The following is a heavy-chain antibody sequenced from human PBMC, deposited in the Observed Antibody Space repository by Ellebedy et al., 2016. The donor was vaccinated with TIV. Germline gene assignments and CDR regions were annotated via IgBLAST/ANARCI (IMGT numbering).Heavy chain of an antibody. J-gene: IGHJ4*02. CDR3: AKWVAARPDPDY. Sequence: GGSLRLSCAASGFTFSSYAMSWVRQAPGKGLEWVSAISGSGGSTYYADSVKGRFTLSKDNSKNTLFLQMNSLRAEDTAVYYCAKWVAARPDPDYWGQGTLVTVSS. CDR2: ISGSGGST. CDR1: GFTFSSYA. V-gene: IGHV3-23*01. D-gene: IGHD6-6*01.